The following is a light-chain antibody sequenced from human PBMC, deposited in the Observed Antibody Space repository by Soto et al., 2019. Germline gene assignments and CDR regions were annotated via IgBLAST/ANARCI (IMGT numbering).Light chain of an antibody. V-gene: IGLV1-44*01. CDR1: SSNLGSNS. J-gene: IGLJ2*01. CDR2: SNN. CDR3: AAWDDSLNGVI. Sequence: QSVLTQPPSASGTPGQRVSISCSGSSSNLGSNSVNWYQHLPGTAPKLLISSNNQRPSGVPDRFSGSKSGTSASLAISGLQSEDEADYYCAAWDDSLNGVIFGGGTKLTVL.